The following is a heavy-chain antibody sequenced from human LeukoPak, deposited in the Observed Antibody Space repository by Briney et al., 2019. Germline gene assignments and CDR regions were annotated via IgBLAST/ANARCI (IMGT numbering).Heavy chain of an antibody. CDR1: GGSISSGGYY. CDR3: ARGGDYGDHTAWFDP. D-gene: IGHD4-17*01. CDR2: IYYSGST. J-gene: IGHJ5*02. V-gene: IGHV4-31*03. Sequence: SQTLSLTCTVSGGSISSGGYYWSWIRQHPGKGLEWIWYIYYSGSTYYNPSLKSRVTISVDTSKNQSSLKLSSVTAADTAVYYCARGGDYGDHTAWFDPWGQGTLVTVSS.